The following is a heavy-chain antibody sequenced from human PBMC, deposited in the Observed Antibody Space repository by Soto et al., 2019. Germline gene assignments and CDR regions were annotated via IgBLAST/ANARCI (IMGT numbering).Heavy chain of an antibody. CDR2: IVPMFGTT. CDR3: ARDLAAVHLLDAFDV. J-gene: IGHJ3*01. D-gene: IGHD6-13*01. V-gene: IGHV1-69*01. Sequence: QVQLVQSGPELKKPGSSVKVSCKAPGDTFNSYGISWVRQAPGQGLECMGGIVPMFGTTNLALKFEDRVTTTADDLTTTVYMEIKGLTSEDTAVYYSARDLAAVHLLDAFDVWGHGTRVTVSS. CDR1: GDTFNSYG.